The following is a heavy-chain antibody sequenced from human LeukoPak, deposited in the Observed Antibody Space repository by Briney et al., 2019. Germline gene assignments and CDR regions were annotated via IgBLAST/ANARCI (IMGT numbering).Heavy chain of an antibody. V-gene: IGHV4-59*01. CDR2: IYYSGST. CDR1: GTSISSSY. Sequence: SETLSLTCTFSGTSISSSYWSWIRPPPGKGLEWLGYIYYSGSTNYNPSLKSRVTISVDTSKNQFSLTLNSVTAADTALYYCARGSLNDNVLNWFDPWGQGTLVSVSS. CDR3: ARGSLNDNVLNWFDP. D-gene: IGHD1-1*01. J-gene: IGHJ5*02.